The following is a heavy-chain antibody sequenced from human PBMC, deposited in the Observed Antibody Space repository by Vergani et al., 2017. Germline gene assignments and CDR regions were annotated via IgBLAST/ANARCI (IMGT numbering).Heavy chain of an antibody. CDR1: GFTFSSYG. CDR3: AKVVVVVPAGRQGYYGMDV. CDR2: IRYDGSDK. D-gene: IGHD2-2*01. J-gene: IGHJ6*02. Sequence: QVQLVESGGGVVQPGGSLRLSCAASGFTFSSYGMHWVRQAPGKGLEWVAFIRYDGSDKYYADSVKGRITISRDNSKNTLYLQMNSLRAEDTAVYYCAKVVVVVPAGRQGYYGMDVWGQGTTVTVSS. V-gene: IGHV3-30*02.